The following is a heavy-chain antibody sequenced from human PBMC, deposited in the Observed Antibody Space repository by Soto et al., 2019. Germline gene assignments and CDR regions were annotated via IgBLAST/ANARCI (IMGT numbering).Heavy chain of an antibody. J-gene: IGHJ4*02. D-gene: IGHD4-17*01. CDR2: IIPILGIA. CDR1: GGTFSSYT. Sequence: QVQLVQSGAEVKKPGSSVKVSCKASGGTFSSYTISWVRQAPGQGLEWMGRIIPILGIANYAQKFQGRVTITADKSTSTAYMELSSLRSEDTAVYYWARGGGYGGNSGVRYWGQGTLVTVSS. CDR3: ARGGGYGGNSGVRY. V-gene: IGHV1-69*02.